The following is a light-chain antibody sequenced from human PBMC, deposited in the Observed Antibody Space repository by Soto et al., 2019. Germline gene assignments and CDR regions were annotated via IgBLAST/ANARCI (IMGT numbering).Light chain of an antibody. V-gene: IGKV1-5*03. CDR2: KGS. CDR1: QTISRW. J-gene: IGKJ1*01. CDR3: QHYISYSEA. Sequence: DIQMTQSPSTLSGSVVDRVTITCRARQTISRWVAWYQQKPGKAPKLRIYKGSTLKSGVPSRFSGSGSGTEFTLTISSLQPDDFATYYCQHYISYSEAFGQGTKVELK.